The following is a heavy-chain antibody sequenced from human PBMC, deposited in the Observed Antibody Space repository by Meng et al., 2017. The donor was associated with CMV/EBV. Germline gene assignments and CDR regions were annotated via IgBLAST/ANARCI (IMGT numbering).Heavy chain of an antibody. CDR1: GYTFTGYY. CDR3: AREDYYGSGDDAFDI. J-gene: IGHJ3*02. V-gene: IGHV1-2*02. Sequence: ASVKVSCKASGYTFTGYYMHWVRQAPGQGLEWMGWINPNSGGTNYAQKFQGRVTMTRDTSISTAYMELSRLRSDDTAAYYCAREDYYGSGDDAFDIWGQGTMVTVSS. D-gene: IGHD3-10*01. CDR2: INPNSGGT.